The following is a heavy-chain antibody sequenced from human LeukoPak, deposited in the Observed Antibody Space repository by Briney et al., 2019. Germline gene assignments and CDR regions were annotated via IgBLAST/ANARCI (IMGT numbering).Heavy chain of an antibody. CDR2: ISSSGRTI. D-gene: IGHD3-22*01. V-gene: IGHV3-48*03. Sequence: SGGSLRLSCAASGFTFRSYEVNWVRPARGEGLEWVSYISSSGRTIYYADSVKGRFTISRDNAKNSLYLQMNSLRAEDTAVYYCARDQYYYDSSGGGYYFDYWGQGTLVTVSS. J-gene: IGHJ4*02. CDR3: ARDQYYYDSSGGGYYFDY. CDR1: GFTFRSYE.